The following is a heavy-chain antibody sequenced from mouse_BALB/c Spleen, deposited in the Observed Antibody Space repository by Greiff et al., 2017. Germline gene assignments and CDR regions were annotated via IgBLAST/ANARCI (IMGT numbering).Heavy chain of an antibody. J-gene: IGHJ2*01. V-gene: IGHV14-3*02. CDR1: GFNIKDTY. D-gene: IGHD1-1*01. CDR2: IDPANGNT. Sequence: VQLQQSGAGLVKPGASVKLSCTASGFNIKDTYMHWVKQRPEQGLEWIGRIDPANGNTKYDPKFQGKATITADTSSNTAYLQLSSLTSEDTAVYYCARSSSYNFDYWGQGTTLTVSS. CDR3: ARSSSYNFDY.